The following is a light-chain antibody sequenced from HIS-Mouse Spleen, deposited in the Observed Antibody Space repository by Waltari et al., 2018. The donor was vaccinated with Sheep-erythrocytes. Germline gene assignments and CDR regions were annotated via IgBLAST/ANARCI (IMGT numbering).Light chain of an antibody. CDR3: CSYAGSYNHV. CDR2: DVS. V-gene: IGLV2-11*01. Sequence: QSALTQPPSASGSPGQSVTISCTGTSSDVGGYNYVSWYQQPPGKAPKLMIYDVSKRPSGVPDRFSGSKSGNQASLTISGLQAEDEADYYCCSYAGSYNHVFATGTKVTVL. J-gene: IGLJ1*01. CDR1: SSDVGGYNY.